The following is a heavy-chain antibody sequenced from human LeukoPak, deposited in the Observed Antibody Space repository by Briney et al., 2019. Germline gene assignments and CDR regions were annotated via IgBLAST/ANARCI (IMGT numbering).Heavy chain of an antibody. V-gene: IGHV1-69*13. CDR1: GGTFSSYA. D-gene: IGHD5-18*01. Sequence: SVKVSCKASGGTFSSYAISWVRQAPGQGLEWMGGIIPIFGTANYAQKFQGRVKITEDESTRTAYMELSSLRSEDTAVYYCATTWIQLWYYYYYGMDVWGQGTTVTVSS. CDR3: ATTWIQLWYYYYYGMDV. CDR2: IIPIFGTA. J-gene: IGHJ6*02.